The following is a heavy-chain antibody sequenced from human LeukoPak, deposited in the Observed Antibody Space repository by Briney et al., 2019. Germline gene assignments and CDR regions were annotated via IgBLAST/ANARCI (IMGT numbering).Heavy chain of an antibody. CDR2: IYYSGST. D-gene: IGHD6-19*01. V-gene: IGHV4-59*08. Sequence: SETLSLTYTVSGGSISSYYWSWIRQPPGKGLEWIGYIYYSGSTNYNPSLKSRVTISVDTSKNQFSLKLSSVTAADTAVYYCARHLGSGWYYYGMDVWGQGTTVTVSS. J-gene: IGHJ6*02. CDR1: GGSISSYY. CDR3: ARHLGSGWYYYGMDV.